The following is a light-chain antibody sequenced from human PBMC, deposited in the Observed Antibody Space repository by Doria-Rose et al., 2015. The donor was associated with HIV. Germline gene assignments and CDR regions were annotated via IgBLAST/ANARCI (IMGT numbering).Light chain of an antibody. CDR1: QSFSSTY. V-gene: IGKV3-20*01. CDR2: DGS. Sequence: TQSPGTLPLSPGERATLSCRASQSFSSTYLAWNQQKPGQAPSLLIYDGSTRATGIPDRFSASGSGTDFTLTINRLEPEDFALYYCHQYGTSWTFGQGTKVEI. CDR3: HQYGTSWT. J-gene: IGKJ1*01.